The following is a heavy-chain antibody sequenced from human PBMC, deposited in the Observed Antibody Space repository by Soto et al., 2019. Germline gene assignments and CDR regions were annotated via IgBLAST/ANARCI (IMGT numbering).Heavy chain of an antibody. CDR2: IWYDGINK. V-gene: IGHV3-33*01. J-gene: IGHJ6*02. Sequence: QVQLVESGGGVGQPGRSLRLSCAASGFTFSNNGMHWVRQAPGKGLEWVAVIWYDGINKYYAYSVKGRFIISRDNSKNTVYLQMNSLRAEDTAVYYCARDRVQMVDGLDVWGQGTTVTVSS. CDR3: ARDRVQMVDGLDV. CDR1: GFTFSNNG. D-gene: IGHD2-15*01.